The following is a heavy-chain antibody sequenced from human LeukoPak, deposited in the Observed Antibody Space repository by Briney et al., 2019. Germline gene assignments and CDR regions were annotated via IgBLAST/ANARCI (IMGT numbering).Heavy chain of an antibody. D-gene: IGHD3-9*01. J-gene: IGHJ4*02. Sequence: GGSLRLSCAASGSTFSSYAMHWVRQAPGKGLEYVSAISSNGGSTYYANSVKGRFTISRDNSKNTLYLQMGSLRAEDMAVYYCARARYFDWLYFDYWGQGTLVTVSS. CDR3: ARARYFDWLYFDY. CDR2: ISSNGGST. CDR1: GSTFSSYA. V-gene: IGHV3-64*01.